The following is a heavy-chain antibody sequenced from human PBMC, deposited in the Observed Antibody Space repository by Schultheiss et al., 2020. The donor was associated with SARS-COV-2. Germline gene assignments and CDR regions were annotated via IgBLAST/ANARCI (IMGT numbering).Heavy chain of an antibody. J-gene: IGHJ3*02. CDR2: IHYSGST. CDR3: ARDSGYVFRAFDI. D-gene: IGHD5-12*01. Sequence: GSLRLSCTVSGGSISSTTYYWSWIRQAPGKGLEWIGSIHYSGSTYYNPSLKSRVTNSVDTSKNQFSLKLSSVTAADTAVYYCARDSGYVFRAFDIWGQGTMVTVSS. V-gene: IGHV4-39*02. CDR1: GGSISSTTYY.